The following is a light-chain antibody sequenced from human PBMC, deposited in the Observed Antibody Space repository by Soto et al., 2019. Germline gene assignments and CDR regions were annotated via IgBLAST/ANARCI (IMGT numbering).Light chain of an antibody. CDR1: QSVSSSY. Sequence: EIVLTQSPGTLSLSPGERATLSCRASQSVSSSYLAWYQQKPGQARRLLIYGASSRATGIPDRFSGSGDGTDCTLTISILEPEDFAVYYCQQYGSSPTTFGQGTKVEIK. CDR3: QQYGSSPTT. CDR2: GAS. J-gene: IGKJ1*01. V-gene: IGKV3-20*01.